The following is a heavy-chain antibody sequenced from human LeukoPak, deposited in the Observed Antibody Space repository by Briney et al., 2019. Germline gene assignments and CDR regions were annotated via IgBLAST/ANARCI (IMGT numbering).Heavy chain of an antibody. CDR1: GFTFSSYW. CDR2: IKQDGSEK. J-gene: IGHJ3*02. V-gene: IGHV3-7*01. CDR3: ARVFRGCSSTSCHDAFDI. Sequence: PGGSLRLSCAASGFTFSSYWMHWVRQAPGKGLEWVANIKQDGSEKYYVDSVKGRFTISRDNAKNSLYLQMNSLRAEDTAVYYCARVFRGCSSTSCHDAFDIWGQGTMVTVSS. D-gene: IGHD2-2*01.